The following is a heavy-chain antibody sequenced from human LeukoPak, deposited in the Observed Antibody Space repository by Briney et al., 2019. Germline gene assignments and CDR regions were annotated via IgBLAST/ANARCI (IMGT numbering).Heavy chain of an antibody. CDR1: GFTFSSYE. CDR2: MSSSGSPI. Sequence: GGSLRLSCAASGFTFSSYEMNWVRQAPGKGREWVSYMSSSGSPIYYADSVKGRFTISRDNAKNSLYLQMNSLRAEDTVVDYCARDCGGGSCYGPYDSFDIWGQGTMVTVSS. CDR3: ARDCGGGSCYGPYDSFDI. D-gene: IGHD2-15*01. J-gene: IGHJ3*02. V-gene: IGHV3-48*03.